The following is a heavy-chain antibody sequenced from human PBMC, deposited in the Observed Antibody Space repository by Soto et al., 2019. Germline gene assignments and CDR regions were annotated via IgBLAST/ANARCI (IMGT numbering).Heavy chain of an antibody. CDR2: INPSGGST. CDR1: GYTFTSYY. CDR3: ASQRIAARPQGDY. D-gene: IGHD6-6*01. J-gene: IGHJ4*02. V-gene: IGHV1-46*03. Sequence: EASVKVSCKAYGYTFTSYYMRCVRQAPGQELEMMGIINPSGGSTSYAQKFQGRVTMTRDTSTSKVYMELSSLRSEDTAVYYCASQRIAARPQGDYWGKGTLVTVSS.